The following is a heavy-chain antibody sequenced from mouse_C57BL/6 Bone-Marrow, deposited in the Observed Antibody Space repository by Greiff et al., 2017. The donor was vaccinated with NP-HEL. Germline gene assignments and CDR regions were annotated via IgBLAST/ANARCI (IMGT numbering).Heavy chain of an antibody. D-gene: IGHD1-1*01. V-gene: IGHV14-4*01. CDR3: TNYGYWYFDG. CDR2: IDPENGDT. J-gene: IGHJ1*03. Sequence: VQLQQSGAELVRPGASVKLSCTASGFNIKDDYMHWVKQRPEQGLEWIGWIDPENGDTEYASKFQGKATITADTSSNAAYLQLSSLTSEDTAVYYCTNYGYWYFDGWGTGTTVTVSS. CDR1: GFNIKDDY.